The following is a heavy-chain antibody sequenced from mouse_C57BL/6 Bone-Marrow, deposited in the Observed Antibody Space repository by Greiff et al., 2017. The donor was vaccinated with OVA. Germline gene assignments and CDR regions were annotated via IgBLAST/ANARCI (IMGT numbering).Heavy chain of an antibody. Sequence: LVESGPGLVKPSQSLSLTCSVTGYSITSGYYWNWIRQFPGNKLEWMGYISYDGSNNYNPSLKNRISITRDTSKNQFFLKLNSVTTEDTATYYCASLLHGAMDYWGQGTSVTVSS. J-gene: IGHJ4*01. CDR1: GYSITSGYY. CDR3: ASLLHGAMDY. CDR2: ISYDGSN. V-gene: IGHV3-6*01.